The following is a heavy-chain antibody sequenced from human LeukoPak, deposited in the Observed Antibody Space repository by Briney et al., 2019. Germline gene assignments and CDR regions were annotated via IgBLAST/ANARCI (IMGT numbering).Heavy chain of an antibody. CDR2: ISGSGGST. CDR3: AKDGSGYSYGYSEYFQH. J-gene: IGHJ1*01. CDR1: GFTFSSYA. Sequence: PGGSLRLSCAASGFTFSSYAMSWVRQAPGKGLEWVSAISGSGGSTYYADSVKGRFTISRDNSKNTLYLQMNGLRAEDTAVYYCAKDGSGYSYGYSEYFQHWGQGTLVTVSS. D-gene: IGHD5-18*01. V-gene: IGHV3-23*01.